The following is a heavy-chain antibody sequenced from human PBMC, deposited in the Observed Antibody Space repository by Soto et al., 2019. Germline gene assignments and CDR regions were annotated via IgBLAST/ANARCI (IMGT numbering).Heavy chain of an antibody. J-gene: IGHJ3*02. D-gene: IGHD6-19*01. CDR3: ARDYSSSFALYAFAI. V-gene: IGHV3-21*03. CDR2: ISTTSNYI. Sequence: PGGSLRLSCAASGFTFSSYSMNWFRQAPGKGLEWVSSISTTSNYIYYADSVKGRFTISRDNAKNPLILQMNSLRAEDTALYYCARDYSSSFALYAFAIWGQGTMVTAS. CDR1: GFTFSSYS.